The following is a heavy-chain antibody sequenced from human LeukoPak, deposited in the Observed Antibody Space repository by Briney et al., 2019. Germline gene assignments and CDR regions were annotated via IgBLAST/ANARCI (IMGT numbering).Heavy chain of an antibody. V-gene: IGHV4-4*07. CDR1: GGSISSYY. CDR2: IYSSGRT. D-gene: IGHD1-26*01. Sequence: SETLSLTCTVSGGSISSYYWSWILQPAGEGLELSVRIYSSGRTHYNPSLKSRVTLSVDTSRNRFSLKLPSVPAADTGVYYCARMYSGTYGGIDYWGQGSLVTVSS. J-gene: IGHJ4*02. CDR3: ARMYSGTYGGIDY.